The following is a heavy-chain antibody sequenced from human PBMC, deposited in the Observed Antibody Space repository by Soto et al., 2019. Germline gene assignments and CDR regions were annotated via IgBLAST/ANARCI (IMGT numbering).Heavy chain of an antibody. J-gene: IGHJ4*02. CDR1: GFTFNNYA. Sequence: GGSLRLSCAASGFTFNNYAMNWVRQAPGKGLEWVATISGTGGSTYYADSVKGRFTISRDNSKNTLYLQMNSLRVEDTAVYYCAKDRLGGNFDYWGQGTQVPFSS. CDR2: ISGTGGST. V-gene: IGHV3-23*01. CDR3: AKDRLGGNFDY.